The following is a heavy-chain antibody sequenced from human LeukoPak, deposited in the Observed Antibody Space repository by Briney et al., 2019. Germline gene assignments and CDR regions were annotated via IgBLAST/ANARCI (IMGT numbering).Heavy chain of an antibody. J-gene: IGHJ4*02. Sequence: PGGSLRLSCAASGFTFSSYSMNWVRQAPGKGLEWVSYISSSSSTIYYAYSVKGRFTISRDNAKNSLYLQMNSLRAEDTAVYYCARLYDFWSGYSPLPYWGQGTLVTVSS. CDR1: GFTFSSYS. D-gene: IGHD3-3*01. V-gene: IGHV3-48*01. CDR2: ISSSSSTI. CDR3: ARLYDFWSGYSPLPY.